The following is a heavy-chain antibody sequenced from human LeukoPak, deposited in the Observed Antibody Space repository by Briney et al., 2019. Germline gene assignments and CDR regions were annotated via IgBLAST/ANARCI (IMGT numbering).Heavy chain of an antibody. J-gene: IGHJ4*02. CDR1: GYTFTSYD. D-gene: IGHD6-13*01. CDR3: ARVGSSWYTYYFDY. Sequence: ASVKVSCKASGYTFTSYDINWVRQATGQGLEWMGWMNPNSGNTGYAQKFQGRVTMTRNTSISTAYMELSSLRSEDTAVYYCARVGSSWYTYYFDYWGQGTLVTVSS. CDR2: MNPNSGNT. V-gene: IGHV1-8*01.